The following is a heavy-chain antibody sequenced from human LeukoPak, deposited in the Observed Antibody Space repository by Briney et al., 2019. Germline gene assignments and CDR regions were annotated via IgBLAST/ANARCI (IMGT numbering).Heavy chain of an antibody. CDR2: IYYDGST. V-gene: IGHV4-59*01. D-gene: IGHD1-26*01. CDR3: ARGGSYWNY. CDR1: SGSIRSYD. Sequence: PSETLSLTCTVSSGSIRSYDWSWIRQPPGKGLEWVGYIYYDGSTNYNPSLKSRVTISVDTSNNQFSLKLSSVTAADTAVYYCARGGSYWNYWGQGTLVTVSS. J-gene: IGHJ4*02.